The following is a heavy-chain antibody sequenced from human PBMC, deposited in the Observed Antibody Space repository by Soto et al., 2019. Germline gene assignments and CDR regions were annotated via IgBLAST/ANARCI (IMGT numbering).Heavy chain of an antibody. CDR3: ARHDSSGSRNWFDP. V-gene: IGHV4-39*01. CDR1: GGSINSSSYF. CDR2: IYYSGST. J-gene: IGHJ5*02. Sequence: SETLSLTCSVSGGSINSSSYFWGWVRQPPGKGLEWIGSIYYSGSTYYNPTLRSRVTISVDTSKNQFSLKLSSVTAADTAVFCCARHDSSGSRNWFDPWGQGTLVTVSS. D-gene: IGHD6-19*01.